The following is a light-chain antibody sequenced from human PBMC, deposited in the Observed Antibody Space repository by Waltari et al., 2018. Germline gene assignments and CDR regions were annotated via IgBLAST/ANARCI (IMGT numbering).Light chain of an antibody. V-gene: IGKV3-15*01. CDR3: QQYNNWPPWT. CDR2: GAS. Sequence: EIVMTQSPATLSVSPGERATLSCRASQSVNSNLAWYQQKPGQAPRLLIYGASTRATGIPARFSGSVSGTEFTLTISSMQSEDFAVYHCQQYNNWPPWTFGQGTKVEIK. J-gene: IGKJ1*01. CDR1: QSVNSN.